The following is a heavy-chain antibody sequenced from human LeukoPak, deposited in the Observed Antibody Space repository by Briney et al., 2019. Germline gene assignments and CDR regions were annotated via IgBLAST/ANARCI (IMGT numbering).Heavy chain of an antibody. Sequence: GAPVKVSCKASGYTFTDYFMHWVRQAPGQGLEWMGWINPNSGGTNFAQKFQGRVTMTRDTSISTAYMELSSLTSDDTAVYYCARGRFSGYGADWGQGTLVTVSS. V-gene: IGHV1-2*02. CDR2: INPNSGGT. J-gene: IGHJ4*02. CDR1: GYTFTDYF. CDR3: ARGRFSGYGAD. D-gene: IGHD5-12*01.